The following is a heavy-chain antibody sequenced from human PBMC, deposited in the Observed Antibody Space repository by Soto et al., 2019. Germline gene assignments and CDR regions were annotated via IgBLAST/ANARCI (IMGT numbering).Heavy chain of an antibody. Sequence: EVQLLESGGGLVQPGRSLRLSCAASGFTFSNYAMSWVRQAPGQGLDWVSAISGSGGTTYYAASVKGRFTISRDNSKNTLFLQMNGLRAEDAAVYYCAKFFVETGSNSGWPWSFHYWGQGTLVTVSS. J-gene: IGHJ4*02. CDR1: GFTFSNYA. V-gene: IGHV3-23*01. CDR2: ISGSGGTT. D-gene: IGHD6-25*01. CDR3: AKFFVETGSNSGWPWSFHY.